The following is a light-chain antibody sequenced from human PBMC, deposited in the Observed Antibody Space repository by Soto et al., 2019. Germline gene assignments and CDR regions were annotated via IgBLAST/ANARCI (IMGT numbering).Light chain of an antibody. J-gene: IGKJ1*01. CDR1: RSVSSGY. CDR3: QQYGNSTRT. CDR2: NAA. V-gene: IGKV3-20*01. Sequence: LTQSPATLSLSPGERATLSCRASRSVSSGYLAWYQQKPGQGPRLVIYNAASRAPGIPDRFTGSGAGTECTRTISRLAHEDVAVYYCQQYGNSTRTFGQGTKVDIK.